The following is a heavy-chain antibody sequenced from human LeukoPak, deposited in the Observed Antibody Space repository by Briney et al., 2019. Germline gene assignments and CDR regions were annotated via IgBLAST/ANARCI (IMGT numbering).Heavy chain of an antibody. D-gene: IGHD3-10*01. CDR1: GFTFSSYA. J-gene: IGHJ4*02. Sequence: GGSLRLSCAASGFTFSSYAMHWVRQAPGKGLEWVAVISYDGSNKYYADSVKGRFTISRDNSKNTLYLQMNSLRAEDTAVCYCASYGSGSSLFDYWGQGTLVTVSS. CDR2: ISYDGSNK. V-gene: IGHV3-30-3*01. CDR3: ASYGSGSSLFDY.